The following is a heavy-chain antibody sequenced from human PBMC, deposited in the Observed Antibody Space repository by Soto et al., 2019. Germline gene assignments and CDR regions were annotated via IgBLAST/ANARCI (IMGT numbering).Heavy chain of an antibody. CDR1: GYTFTSYD. CDR3: ARGWELFSGFDY. J-gene: IGHJ4*02. Sequence: ASVKVSCKVSGYTFTSYDINWVRQATGQGLEWMGWMNPNSGNTGYAQKFQGRVTMTRNTSISTAYMELSSLRSEDTAVYYCARGWELFSGFDYWGQGTLVTVSS. CDR2: MNPNSGNT. D-gene: IGHD1-26*01. V-gene: IGHV1-8*01.